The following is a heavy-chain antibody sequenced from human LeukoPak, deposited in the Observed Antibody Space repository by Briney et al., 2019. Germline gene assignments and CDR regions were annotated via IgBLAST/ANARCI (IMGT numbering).Heavy chain of an antibody. V-gene: IGHV3-48*01. D-gene: IGHD3-22*01. CDR2: ISSSRSTV. J-gene: IGHJ3*02. CDR3: AMSYYFESSGLDAFDI. Sequence: GGSLRLSCAASGFTFSSYSMNWVRQAPGKGLEWASYISSSRSTVYYADSVRGRFTISRDNAKNSLYLQMNSLRAEDTAMYYCAMSYYFESSGLDAFDIWGQGTMVTVSS. CDR1: GFTFSSYS.